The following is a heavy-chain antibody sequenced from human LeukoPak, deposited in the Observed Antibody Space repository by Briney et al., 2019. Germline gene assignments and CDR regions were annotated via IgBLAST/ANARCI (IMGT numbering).Heavy chain of an antibody. J-gene: IGHJ4*02. Sequence: ASVKVSCKASGYTFTAYYIHWVRQAPGQGLEWMGGIIPIFGTANYAQKFQGRVTITTDESTSTAYMELSSLRSEDTAVYYCAGRTYYDSSGSFDYWGQGTLVTVSS. V-gene: IGHV1-69*05. CDR2: IIPIFGTA. D-gene: IGHD3-22*01. CDR3: AGRTYYDSSGSFDY. CDR1: GYTFTAYY.